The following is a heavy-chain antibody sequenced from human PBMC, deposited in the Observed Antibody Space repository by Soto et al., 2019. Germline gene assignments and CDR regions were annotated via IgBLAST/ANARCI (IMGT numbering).Heavy chain of an antibody. CDR3: AKPGPVTARIRFDY. CDR1: GFTFYAYA. CDR2: ISARGDT. Sequence: EVQLLESGGGSAQPGGSLRLSCAGSGFTFYAYAMSWVRQAPGKGLEWVSGISARGDTKYIESVNGRFTISRDNSRNTLYLQMNSLRPDDTAVYYCAKPGPVTARIRFDYGGQGALVTFSS. V-gene: IGHV3-23*01. J-gene: IGHJ4*02. D-gene: IGHD2-21*02.